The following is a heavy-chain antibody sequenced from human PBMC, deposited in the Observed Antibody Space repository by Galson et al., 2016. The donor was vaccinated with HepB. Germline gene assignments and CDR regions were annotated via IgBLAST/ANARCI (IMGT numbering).Heavy chain of an antibody. J-gene: IGHJ6*02. CDR3: ARVGDDNNTWIQLWSNYYYYGMDV. V-gene: IGHV3-30-3*01. CDR1: GFTFSNYA. D-gene: IGHD5-18*01. CDR2: ISYDRSNK. Sequence: SLRLSCAASGFTFSNYAMHWVRQAPGKGLEWVAVISYDRSNKNYADSVKGRFTISRDNSKNTLYLQMNSLRAEDTAVNYCARVGDDNNTWIQLWSNYYYYGMDVWGQGTTVTVSS.